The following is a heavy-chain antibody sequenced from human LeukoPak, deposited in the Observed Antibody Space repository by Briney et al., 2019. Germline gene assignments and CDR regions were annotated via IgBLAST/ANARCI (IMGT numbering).Heavy chain of an antibody. Sequence: PSETLSLTCAVYGGSFSGYYWSWIRQPPGKGLEWIGEINHSGSTNYNPSLKSRVTISVDTSKNQFSLKLSSVTAADTAVYYCARVGPVPQAGALDYWGQGTLVTVSS. J-gene: IGHJ4*02. CDR3: ARVGPVPQAGALDY. V-gene: IGHV4-34*01. D-gene: IGHD1-26*01. CDR2: INHSGST. CDR1: GGSFSGYY.